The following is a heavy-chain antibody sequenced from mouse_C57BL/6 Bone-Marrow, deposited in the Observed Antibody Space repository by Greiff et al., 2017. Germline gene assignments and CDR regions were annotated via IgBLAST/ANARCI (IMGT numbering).Heavy chain of an antibody. V-gene: IGHV1-26*01. CDR1: GYTFTDYY. D-gene: IGHD2-5*01. CDR2: INPNNGGT. J-gene: IGHJ2*01. CDR3: ASEGYSNLDY. Sequence: EVQLQQSGPELVKPGASVKISCKASGYTFTDYYMNWVKQSHGKSLEWIGDINPNNGGTSYNQKFKGKATLTVDKSSSTAYMELRSLTSEDSAVYYCASEGYSNLDYWGQGTTLTVSS.